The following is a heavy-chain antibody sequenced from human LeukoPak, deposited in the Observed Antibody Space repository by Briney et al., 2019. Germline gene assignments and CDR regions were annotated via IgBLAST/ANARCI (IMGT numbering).Heavy chain of an antibody. CDR1: GGSFGTYY. V-gene: IGHV4-59*01. J-gene: IGHJ4*02. Sequence: PSETLSLTYTVSGGSFGTYYWSWIRQPPGKGLEWIGYIYYSGSTNYNPSLKSRVTISVDMSKNQFSLKLSSVTAADTAVYYCARAWDYYDSRGFYLRYFDYWGQGTLVTVSS. CDR2: IYYSGST. D-gene: IGHD3-22*01. CDR3: ARAWDYYDSRGFYLRYFDY.